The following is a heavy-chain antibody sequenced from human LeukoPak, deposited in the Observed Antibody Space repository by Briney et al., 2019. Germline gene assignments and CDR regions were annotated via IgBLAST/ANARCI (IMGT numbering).Heavy chain of an antibody. CDR1: GFTFSRYA. CDR3: AKDRRDVFLGVAFDL. CDR2: ISGRGVNL. V-gene: IGHV3-23*01. D-gene: IGHD3-16*01. Sequence: GGSLRLSCAASGFTFSRYAMSWVRQAPGKGLEGVSVISGRGVNLYYADSVNGRFTISRDDSRSTLHLHMNSLRAEDKAVYYCAKDRRDVFLGVAFDLWGQETMVSVSS. J-gene: IGHJ3*01.